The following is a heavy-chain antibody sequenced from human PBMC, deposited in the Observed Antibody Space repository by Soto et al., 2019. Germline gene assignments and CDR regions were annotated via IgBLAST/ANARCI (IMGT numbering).Heavy chain of an antibody. V-gene: IGHV3-11*06. CDR1: GFTFSDYY. Sequence: GGSLRLSCAASGFTFSDYYMSWIRQAPGKGLEWVSYISSSSSYTNYADSVKGRFTISRDNAKNSLYLQMNSLRAEDTAVYYCARSPYYDILTGYALYGMDVWGHGTTVTVSS. CDR2: ISSSSSYT. D-gene: IGHD3-9*01. J-gene: IGHJ6*02. CDR3: ARSPYYDILTGYALYGMDV.